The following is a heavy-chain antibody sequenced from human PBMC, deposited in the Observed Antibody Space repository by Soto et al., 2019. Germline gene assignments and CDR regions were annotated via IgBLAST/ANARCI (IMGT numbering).Heavy chain of an antibody. CDR3: GRVLDTVLVMIDY. J-gene: IGHJ4*02. Sequence: GGSLRLSCAASGFTLSSYWMSWVRQAPGKGLEWVANIKQDGSEKDYVDSVKGRFTISRDNAKNSLYLQMNSLRAEDTAVYYCGRVLDTVLVMIDYWGQGTLVTVSS. D-gene: IGHD5-18*01. CDR1: GFTLSSYW. CDR2: IKQDGSEK. V-gene: IGHV3-7*03.